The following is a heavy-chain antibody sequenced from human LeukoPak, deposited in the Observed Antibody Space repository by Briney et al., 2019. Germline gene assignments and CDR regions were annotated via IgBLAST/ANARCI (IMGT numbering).Heavy chain of an antibody. CDR2: VYHSGST. Sequence: SGTLSLTCAVSGGSISSSNWWSWVRQPPGKGLEWIGEVYHSGSTNYNASLESRVTISIDKSKNQFSLKLSSVTAADTAVYYCARLGITVTPYYFDFWGQGTLVTVSS. CDR1: GGSISSSNW. D-gene: IGHD1-14*01. CDR3: ARLGITVTPYYFDF. V-gene: IGHV4-4*02. J-gene: IGHJ4*02.